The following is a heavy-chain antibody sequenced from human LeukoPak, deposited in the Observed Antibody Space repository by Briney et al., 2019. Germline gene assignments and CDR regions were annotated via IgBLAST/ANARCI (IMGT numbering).Heavy chain of an antibody. Sequence: GGSLRLSCAASGFTFSSYSMNWVRQAPGKGLEWFSYISSSGGTMYYADSVRGRFTVSRDNAKNSLYLQMNSLRVEDSAMYYCTRGFDVSDYWGQGTVVTVSS. D-gene: IGHD3-16*01. V-gene: IGHV3-48*04. CDR1: GFTFSSYS. J-gene: IGHJ4*02. CDR2: ISSSGGTM. CDR3: TRGFDVSDY.